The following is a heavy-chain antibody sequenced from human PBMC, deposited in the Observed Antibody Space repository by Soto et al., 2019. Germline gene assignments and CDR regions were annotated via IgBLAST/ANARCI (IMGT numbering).Heavy chain of an antibody. CDR3: AATRRGYSYGYPISFDY. V-gene: IGHV4-59*01. Sequence: SETLSLTCTVSGGSISSYYWSWIRQPPGKGLEWIGYIYYSGSTNYNPSLKSRVTKSVDTSKNQFSLKLSSVTAADTSLYYCAATRRGYSYGYPISFDYWGQGTLVTVSS. D-gene: IGHD5-18*01. CDR2: IYYSGST. J-gene: IGHJ4*02. CDR1: GGSISSYY.